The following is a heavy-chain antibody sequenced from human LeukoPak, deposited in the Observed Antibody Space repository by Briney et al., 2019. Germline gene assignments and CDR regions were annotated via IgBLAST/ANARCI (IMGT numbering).Heavy chain of an antibody. D-gene: IGHD2-15*01. CDR1: GGSISSGGYY. Sequence: SETLSLTCTVSGGSISSGGYYWSWIRQHPGKGLERIGYIYYSGSTYYNPSLKSRVTISVDTSKNQFSLKLSSVTAADTAVYYCARDRACSGGSCYPDAFDIWGQGTMVTVSS. J-gene: IGHJ3*02. V-gene: IGHV4-31*03. CDR2: IYYSGST. CDR3: ARDRACSGGSCYPDAFDI.